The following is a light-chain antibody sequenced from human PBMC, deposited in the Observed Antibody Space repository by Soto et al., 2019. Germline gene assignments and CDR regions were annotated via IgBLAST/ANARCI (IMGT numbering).Light chain of an antibody. CDR2: YDD. J-gene: IGLJ1*01. V-gene: IGLV1-36*01. CDR3: AAWDDSLSGQV. CDR1: SSNIGNNA. Sequence: SVLTKPPSVSEAPRQMVTISCSGSSSNIGNNAVNWYQQLPGKAPKLLIYYDDLLPSGVSDRFSGSKSGTSASLAISGLQSEDEADYYCAAWDDSLSGQVFGTGTKVTVL.